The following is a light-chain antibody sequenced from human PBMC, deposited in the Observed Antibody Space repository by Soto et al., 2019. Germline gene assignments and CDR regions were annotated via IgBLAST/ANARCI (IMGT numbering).Light chain of an antibody. CDR2: DVR. V-gene: IGLV2-11*01. Sequence: QSVLTQPRSVSGSPGQSVTLSCTGTSSDVGGYHYVSWYQHHPGTAPKLLIYDVRYRPSGVSNRFSGSQSANTASLTISGLQTEDEADYYCCSYTTSTTYVFGSGTKLTVL. CDR3: CSYTTSTTYV. CDR1: SSDVGGYHY. J-gene: IGLJ1*01.